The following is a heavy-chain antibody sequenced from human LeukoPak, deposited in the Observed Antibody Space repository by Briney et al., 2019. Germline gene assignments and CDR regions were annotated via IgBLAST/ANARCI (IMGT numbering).Heavy chain of an antibody. J-gene: IGHJ6*02. CDR1: GVSISSYY. V-gene: IGHV4-59*01. Sequence: SSETLSLTCTVSGVSISSYYWSWIRQPPGKGLEWVGYIYHSGTTKYNPSLNSRVTISIDTSENQFSLKLSSVTAAGTAVYYCARVYYYDSSGYYYYYYGMDVWGQGTTVTVSS. CDR3: ARVYYYDSSGYYYYYYGMDV. CDR2: IYHSGTT. D-gene: IGHD3-22*01.